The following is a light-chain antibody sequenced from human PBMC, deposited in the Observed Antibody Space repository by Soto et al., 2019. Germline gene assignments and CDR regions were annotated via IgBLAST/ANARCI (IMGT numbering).Light chain of an antibody. J-gene: IGLJ2*01. CDR2: EVD. CDR3: SSYTSSSTLEVV. V-gene: IGLV2-8*01. CDR1: SDDIGTYNY. Sequence: QSVLTQPPSASGSPGQSVTISCTGTSDDIGTYNYVSWFQQHSGNAPKLIIYEVDKRPSGVPNRFSGSKSGNTASLTISGLQAEDEADYYCSSYTSSSTLEVVFGGGTKLTVL.